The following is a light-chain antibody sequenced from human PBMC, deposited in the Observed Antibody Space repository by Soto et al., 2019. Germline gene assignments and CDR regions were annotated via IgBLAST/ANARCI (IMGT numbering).Light chain of an antibody. CDR2: DAS. CDR3: QQNNLDPWT. V-gene: IGKV1-5*01. Sequence: DIEMTQSPSTLSASVGDRATITCRASQTVVNWLAWYQQKAGKAPKLIISDASKLRGGLPPRFSGVCSGTEFTIIISILPHDDSANYFCQQNNLDPWTFGPGTKLEIK. CDR1: QTVVNW. J-gene: IGKJ2*01.